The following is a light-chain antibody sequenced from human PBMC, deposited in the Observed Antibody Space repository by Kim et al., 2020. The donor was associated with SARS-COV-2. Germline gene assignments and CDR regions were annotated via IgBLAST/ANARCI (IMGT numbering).Light chain of an antibody. CDR1: SSNIGARND. CDR3: QSYDSSLSAWV. V-gene: IGLV1-40*01. Sequence: QRVTVSCTGSSSNIGARNDVHWYQHLPGTAPTLLIYANTNRPSGVPDRISGSRSGTSASLAITGLQAEDEADYYCQSYDSSLSAWVFGGGTKVTVL. CDR2: ANT. J-gene: IGLJ3*02.